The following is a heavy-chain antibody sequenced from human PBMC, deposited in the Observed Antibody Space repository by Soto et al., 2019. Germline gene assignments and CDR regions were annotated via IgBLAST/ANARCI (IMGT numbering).Heavy chain of an antibody. CDR3: ARGSRMYYDFWSGYPRKDYYYGMDV. D-gene: IGHD3-3*01. CDR2: TYYRSKWYN. CDR1: GDSVSSNSAA. V-gene: IGHV6-1*01. J-gene: IGHJ6*02. Sequence: QTLSLTCAISGDSVSSNSAAWNWIRQSPSRGLEWLGRTYYRSKWYNDYAVSVKSRITINPDTSKNQFSLQLNSVTPEDTAVYYCARGSRMYYDFWSGYPRKDYYYGMDVWGQGTTVTVSS.